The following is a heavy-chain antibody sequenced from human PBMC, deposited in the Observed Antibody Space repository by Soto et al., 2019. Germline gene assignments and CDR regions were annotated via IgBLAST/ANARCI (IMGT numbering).Heavy chain of an antibody. J-gene: IGHJ6*03. CDR3: ARSIAAAVKPHCDYCMVV. Sequence: ASVKVSCKASGCTFSSYTISWVRQAPGQGLEWMGRIIPILGIANYAQKFQGRVTMTTDKSTSTVYMELSSLRSEDTAVYYCARSIAAAVKPHCDYCMVVWVKGLTVTVP. V-gene: IGHV1-69*02. CDR2: IIPILGIA. CDR1: GCTFSSYT. D-gene: IGHD6-13*01.